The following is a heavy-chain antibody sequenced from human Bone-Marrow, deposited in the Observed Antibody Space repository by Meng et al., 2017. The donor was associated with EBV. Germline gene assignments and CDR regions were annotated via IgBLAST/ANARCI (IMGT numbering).Heavy chain of an antibody. D-gene: IGHD3-10*01. CDR3: ASESGRGFTPDY. J-gene: IGHJ4*02. V-gene: IGHV1-69*01. CDR1: GGTFSRYA. Sequence: VQLVQSGGGVKKRGSSVKASCKASGGTFSRYAISWVRQAPGQGLEWMGGISPIFGTANYAQKFQGRVTITADESTSTHYLELSGLRAEDTAVYSCASESGRGFTPDYWGQGTLVTVSS. CDR2: ISPIFGTA.